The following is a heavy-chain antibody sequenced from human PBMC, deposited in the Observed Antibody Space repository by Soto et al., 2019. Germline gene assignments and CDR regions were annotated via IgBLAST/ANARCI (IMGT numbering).Heavy chain of an antibody. V-gene: IGHV1-69*12. CDR2: IIPIFGTA. D-gene: IGHD3-22*01. Sequence: QVQLVQSGAEVKKPGSSVKVSCKASGGTFSSYAISWVRQAPGQGLEWMGEIIPIFGTANYAQKFQGRVTITAEESTRTAYMELSSLGSEDTAVYYCARDRGPSSGYYPYWFDPWGQGTLVTVSS. J-gene: IGHJ5*02. CDR1: GGTFSSYA. CDR3: ARDRGPSSGYYPYWFDP.